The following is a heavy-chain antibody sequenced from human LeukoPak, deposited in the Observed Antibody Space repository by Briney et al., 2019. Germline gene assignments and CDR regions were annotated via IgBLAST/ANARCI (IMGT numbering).Heavy chain of an antibody. Sequence: SETLSLTCTVSGGSISSGGYYWSWIRQHPGKGLEWIGYIYYSGSTYYNPSLKSRVTISVDTSKNQFSLKLSSVTAADTAVYYCARTNYYDSSGYIYWGQGNLVAVSS. J-gene: IGHJ4*02. V-gene: IGHV4-31*03. CDR2: IYYSGST. D-gene: IGHD3-22*01. CDR3: ARTNYYDSSGYIY. CDR1: GGSISSGGYY.